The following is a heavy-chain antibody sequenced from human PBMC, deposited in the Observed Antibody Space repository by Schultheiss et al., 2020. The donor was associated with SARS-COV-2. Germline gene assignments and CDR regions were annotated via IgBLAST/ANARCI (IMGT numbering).Heavy chain of an antibody. J-gene: IGHJ5*02. D-gene: IGHD2-2*01. V-gene: IGHV5-10-1*01. Sequence: SWIRQPPGKGLEWMGRIDPSDSLTTYSPSFQGHVTFSVDKSISTVYLQWSSLKASDTGIYYCARRTRYEPNWFDPWGQGTLVTVSS. CDR3: ARRTRYEPNWFDP. CDR2: IDPSDSLT.